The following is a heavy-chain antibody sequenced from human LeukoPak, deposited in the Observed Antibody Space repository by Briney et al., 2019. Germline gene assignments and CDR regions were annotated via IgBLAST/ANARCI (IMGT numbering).Heavy chain of an antibody. CDR1: GGSISSGSYY. Sequence: SETLSLTCTVSGGSISSGSYYWSWIRQPAGKGLEWIGRIYTSGSTNYNPSLKSRVTMSVDTSKNQFSLKLSSVTAADTAVYYCARAGIVVVPAAFDPWGQGTLVTVSS. CDR3: ARAGIVVVPAAFDP. D-gene: IGHD2-2*01. V-gene: IGHV4-61*02. CDR2: IYTSGST. J-gene: IGHJ5*02.